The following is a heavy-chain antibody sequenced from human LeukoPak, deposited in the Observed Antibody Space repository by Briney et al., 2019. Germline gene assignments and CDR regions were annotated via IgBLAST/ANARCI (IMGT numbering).Heavy chain of an antibody. CDR1: GFTFSSYA. D-gene: IGHD3-3*01. V-gene: IGHV3-23*01. CDR2: ISGSDAST. J-gene: IGHJ6*02. CDR3: ARRGSEWNSYFYPMDV. Sequence: GGSLRLSCAASGFTFSSYAMSWVRQAPGKGLEWVSGISGSDASTFYADSVMGRFTISRDNSMNTLYLQMNDVRAEDAAIYFCARRGSEWNSYFYPMDVWGQGTTVTVSS.